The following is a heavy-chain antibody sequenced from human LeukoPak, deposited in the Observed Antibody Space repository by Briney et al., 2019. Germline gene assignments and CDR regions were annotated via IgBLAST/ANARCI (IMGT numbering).Heavy chain of an antibody. CDR2: ISDSSSYI. CDR3: ARDRGGSWTRGAFDI. CDR1: GFTFSDYY. D-gene: IGHD2-15*01. Sequence: PGGSLRLSCAASGFTFSDYYMSWIRQAPGKGLEWVSSISDSSSYIYYADSVKGRFTISRDNAKNSLYLQMNSLRAKDTAVYYCARDRGGSWTRGAFDIWGQGTMVTVSS. J-gene: IGHJ3*02. V-gene: IGHV3-11*06.